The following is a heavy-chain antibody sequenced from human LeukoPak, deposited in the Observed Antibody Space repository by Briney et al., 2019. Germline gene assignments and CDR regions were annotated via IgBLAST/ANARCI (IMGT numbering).Heavy chain of an antibody. D-gene: IGHD4-17*01. J-gene: IGHJ4*02. CDR3: AKGRGLSYDYGVDY. V-gene: IGHV3-73*01. CDR1: GFTFSGSA. Sequence: GGSLRLSCAASGFTFSGSAMHWVRQASGKGLEWVGRIRSKANSYATAYAASVKGRFTISRDDSKNTAYLQMNSLRAEDMALYYCAKGRGLSYDYGVDYWGQGTLVTVSS. CDR2: IRSKANSYAT.